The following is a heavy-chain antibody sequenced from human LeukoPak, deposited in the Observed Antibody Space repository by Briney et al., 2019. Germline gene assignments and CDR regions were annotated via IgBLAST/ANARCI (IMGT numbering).Heavy chain of an antibody. J-gene: IGHJ6*02. V-gene: IGHV1-46*01. CDR2: INPSGGST. CDR3: ARDLTIFGVVITLDNYYYGMDV. CDR1: GYTFTNYY. D-gene: IGHD3-3*01. Sequence: GASVKVSCKASGYTFTNYYMHWVRQAPGQGLEWMGIINPSGGSTSYAQKFQGRVTTTRDTSTSTVYMELSSLRSEDTAVYYCARDLTIFGVVITLDNYYYGMDVWGQGTTVTVSS.